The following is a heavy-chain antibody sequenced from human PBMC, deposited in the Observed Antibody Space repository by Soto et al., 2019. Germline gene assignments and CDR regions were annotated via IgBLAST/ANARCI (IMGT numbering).Heavy chain of an antibody. Sequence: GGSLRLACAASGFTFSIYGMHWVRHAPGKGLEWVAVIWYDGSNKYYADSVKGRFTISRDNSKNTLYLQMNSLRAEDTAVYYCARDRSRPDPTGTAIFPAYWGQGTLVTVSS. CDR3: ARDRSRPDPTGTAIFPAY. CDR1: GFTFSIYG. V-gene: IGHV3-33*01. D-gene: IGHD5-18*01. J-gene: IGHJ4*02. CDR2: IWYDGSNK.